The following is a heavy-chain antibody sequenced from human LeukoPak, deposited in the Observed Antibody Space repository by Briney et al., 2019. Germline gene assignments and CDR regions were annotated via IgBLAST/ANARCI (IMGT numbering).Heavy chain of an antibody. CDR2: ISSSSSYI. CDR1: GFTFSSYS. CDR3: ARDRVVGAAGRGDWIH. J-gene: IGHJ4*02. D-gene: IGHD3/OR15-3a*01. Sequence: PGGSLRLSCAASGFTFSSYSLNWVRQAPGKGLEWVSSISSSSSYIYYAASVKGRFTISRDNAKNSLYLQMNSLRAEDTAVYYCARDRVVGAAGRGDWIHWGQGTLVTVSS. V-gene: IGHV3-21*01.